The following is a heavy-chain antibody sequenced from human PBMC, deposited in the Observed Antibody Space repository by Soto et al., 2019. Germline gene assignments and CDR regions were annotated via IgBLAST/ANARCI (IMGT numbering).Heavy chain of an antibody. V-gene: IGHV5-51*01. CDR3: ARLGFPGAIYFDS. CDR2: IYPGDSET. J-gene: IGHJ4*02. Sequence: GESLKISCKGSGYSFSSYWIAWVRHTPGKGLEWMGIIYPGDSETKYSPDFEGQVTISADRSTNTAYLQWRSLRASDTAMYYCARLGFPGAIYFDSWGLGTLVTVSS. CDR1: GYSFSSYW.